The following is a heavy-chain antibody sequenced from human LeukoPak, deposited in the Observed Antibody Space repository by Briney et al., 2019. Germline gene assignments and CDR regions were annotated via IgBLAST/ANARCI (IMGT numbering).Heavy chain of an antibody. CDR3: ARFASVAHFDN. CDR2: INPNSGGT. J-gene: IGHJ4*02. D-gene: IGHD5-12*01. Sequence: SVKVSCKASGYTFSAYYIQWVRQAPGQGLEWMGWINPNSGGTNYAQKFQGWVTMTTDTSTSTAYMELRRLRSDDTAVYYCARFASVAHFDNWGQGTLVTVSS. CDR1: GYTFSAYY. V-gene: IGHV1-2*04.